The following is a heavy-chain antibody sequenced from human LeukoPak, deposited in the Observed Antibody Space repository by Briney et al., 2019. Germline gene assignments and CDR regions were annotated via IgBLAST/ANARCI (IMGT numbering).Heavy chain of an antibody. CDR2: ISGYNGHT. CDR3: TRSVRNGHIDY. Sequence: ASVKVSCKASGYTFTSYGISWVRQAPGQGPEWMGWISGYNGHTNYAQKFQGRVTMTADTSTSTAYMELRSLRSDDTAVYYCTRSVRNGHIDYWGQGTLVTVSS. J-gene: IGHJ4*02. CDR1: GYTFTSYG. D-gene: IGHD2-21*01. V-gene: IGHV1-18*01.